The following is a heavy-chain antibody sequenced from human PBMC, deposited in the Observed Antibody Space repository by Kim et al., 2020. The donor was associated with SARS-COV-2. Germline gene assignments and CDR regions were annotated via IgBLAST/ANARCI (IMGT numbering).Heavy chain of an antibody. Sequence: SETLSLTCTVSGGSISSYYWSWIRQPPGKGLEWIGYIYYSGSTNYNPSLKSRVTISVDTSKNQFSLKLSSVTAADTAVYYCARDGGYDSSGYYRFYFDYWGQGTLVTVSS. J-gene: IGHJ4*02. CDR1: GGSISSYY. CDR3: ARDGGYDSSGYYRFYFDY. D-gene: IGHD3-22*01. CDR2: IYYSGST. V-gene: IGHV4-59*01.